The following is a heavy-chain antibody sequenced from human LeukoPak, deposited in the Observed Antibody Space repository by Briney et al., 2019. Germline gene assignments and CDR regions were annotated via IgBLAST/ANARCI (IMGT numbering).Heavy chain of an antibody. V-gene: IGHV4-31*03. CDR1: GGSISSGGYS. Sequence: SETLSLTCTVSGGSISSGGYSWSWIRQHPGKGLEWIGYIYYSGSTYYNPSLKSRVTISVDTSKNQFSLKLSSVTAADTAVYYCARVQNIVVVPADNVDAFDIWGQGTMVTVSS. J-gene: IGHJ3*02. CDR3: ARVQNIVVVPADNVDAFDI. CDR2: IYYSGST. D-gene: IGHD2-2*01.